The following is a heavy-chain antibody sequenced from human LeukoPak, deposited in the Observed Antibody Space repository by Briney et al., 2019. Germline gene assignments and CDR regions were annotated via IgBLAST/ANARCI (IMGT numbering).Heavy chain of an antibody. Sequence: NPSETLSLTCTVSSDSISSYYWSWIRQPPGKGLEWIGYIYYSGTTKYNPSLKSRVTISVDTSKNQFSLKLSSVTAADTAVYYCAREGSDYWGQGTLVTVSS. CDR2: IYYSGTT. V-gene: IGHV4-59*01. J-gene: IGHJ4*02. D-gene: IGHD6-6*01. CDR3: AREGSDY. CDR1: SDSISSYY.